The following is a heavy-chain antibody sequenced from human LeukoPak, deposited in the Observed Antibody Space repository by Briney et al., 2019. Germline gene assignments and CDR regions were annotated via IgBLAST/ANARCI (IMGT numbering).Heavy chain of an antibody. J-gene: IGHJ4*02. D-gene: IGHD1-1*01. Sequence: GGSLRLSCAASGFTFSSYWMSWVRQAPGKGLEWVANIKKDGSEKYYVDSVKGRFTISRDNAKNSLYLQMNSLRAEDTAVYYCARAWGTIWYYFDYWGQGTLVTVSS. V-gene: IGHV3-7*01. CDR3: ARAWGTIWYYFDY. CDR2: IKKDGSEK. CDR1: GFTFSSYW.